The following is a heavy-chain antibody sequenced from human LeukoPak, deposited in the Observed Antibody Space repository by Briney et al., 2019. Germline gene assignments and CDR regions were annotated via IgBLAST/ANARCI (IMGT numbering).Heavy chain of an antibody. D-gene: IGHD2/OR15-2a*01. Sequence: PGGSLRLSCTASGFTFSNYFMHWVRQVPGEGPVWVPRITGDGSSTSYADSVKGRFTISRDNAKNTLYLQMNSLRAEDTALYYCVRLYAYWGQGTLVTVSS. CDR3: VRLYAY. CDR1: GFTFSNYF. J-gene: IGHJ4*02. CDR2: ITGDGSST. V-gene: IGHV3-74*01.